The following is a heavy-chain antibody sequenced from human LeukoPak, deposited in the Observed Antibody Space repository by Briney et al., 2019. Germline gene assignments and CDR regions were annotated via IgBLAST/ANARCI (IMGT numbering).Heavy chain of an antibody. CDR1: GYSISSGYY. CDR2: IYHSGST. Sequence: SETLSLTCAVSGYSISSGYYRGWIRQPPGKGLEWIGSIYHSGSTYYNSSLKSRVTISVDTSKNQFSLKLSSVTAADTAVYFCARCGSGNYFDYWGQGTLVTVSS. V-gene: IGHV4-38-2*01. CDR3: ARCGSGNYFDY. D-gene: IGHD3-10*01. J-gene: IGHJ4*02.